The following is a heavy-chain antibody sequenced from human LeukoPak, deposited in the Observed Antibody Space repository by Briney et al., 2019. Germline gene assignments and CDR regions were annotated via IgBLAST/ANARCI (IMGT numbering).Heavy chain of an antibody. V-gene: IGHV4-38-2*02. Sequence: SSETLSLTCTVSGGSISSYYWGWIRQPPGKGLEWIGSIYHSGSTYYNPSLKSRVTISVDTSKNQFSLKLSSATAADTAVYYCASPYSSSSGFDYWGQGTLVTVSS. J-gene: IGHJ4*02. CDR2: IYHSGST. D-gene: IGHD6-6*01. CDR3: ASPYSSSSGFDY. CDR1: GGSISSYY.